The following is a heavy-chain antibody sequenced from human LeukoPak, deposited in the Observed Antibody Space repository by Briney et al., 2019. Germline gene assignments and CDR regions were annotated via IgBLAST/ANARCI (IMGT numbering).Heavy chain of an antibody. CDR3: ARGDFWSGYSFDY. V-gene: IGHV4-61*02. D-gene: IGHD3-3*01. CDR1: GGSISSSSYY. J-gene: IGHJ4*02. Sequence: PSETLSLTCTVSGGSISSSSYYWSWIRQPAGKGLEWIGRIYTSGSTNYNPSLKSRVTISVDTSKNQFSLKLSSVTAADTAVYYCARGDFWSGYSFDYWGQGTLVTVSS. CDR2: IYTSGST.